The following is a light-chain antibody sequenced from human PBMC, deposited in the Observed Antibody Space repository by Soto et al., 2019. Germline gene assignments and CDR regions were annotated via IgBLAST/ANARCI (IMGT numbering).Light chain of an antibody. CDR3: SSYTTSSTYV. V-gene: IGLV2-14*01. J-gene: IGLJ1*01. CDR1: GSDVDYYNY. CDR2: EVN. Sequence: QSALTQPASVSGSPGQSITISCTGTGSDVDYYNYVSWFQQHPGKAPKLIISEVNDRASGVSSRFSGSKSGNTASLTISGLQAEDESHYYCSSYTTSSTYVFGTGTKLTVL.